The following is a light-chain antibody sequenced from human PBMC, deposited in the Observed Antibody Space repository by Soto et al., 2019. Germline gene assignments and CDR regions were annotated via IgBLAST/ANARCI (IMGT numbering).Light chain of an antibody. V-gene: IGKV3-20*01. J-gene: IGKJ2*01. Sequence: EIVLMQSPGTLSLSPGERATLSCRASQTLRRTYIAWYQQNPGQAPRVLIYGASKRATGIPDRFSGSGSGTDFSLTISRLEPEDFAVYYCHQYDNAPQTYGQGTKVDI. CDR1: QTLRRTY. CDR3: HQYDNAPQT. CDR2: GAS.